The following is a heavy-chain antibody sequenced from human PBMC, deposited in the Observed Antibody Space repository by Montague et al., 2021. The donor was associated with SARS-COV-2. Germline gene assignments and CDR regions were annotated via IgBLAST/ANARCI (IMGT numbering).Heavy chain of an antibody. CDR2: IYNNGST. D-gene: IGHD2-21*02. CDR3: SGGGGDSADYYYYAMDV. J-gene: IGHJ6*02. CDR1: GGSISSYY. V-gene: IGHV4-59*01. Sequence: SETLSLTCTVSGGSISSYYWCWIRQPPGKGLQWIGNIYNNGSTNCNTSLKSQVTLSIDTSKNQFSLKLTSVTAADTAVYYCSGGGGDSADYYYYAMDVWGQGTTVTVSS.